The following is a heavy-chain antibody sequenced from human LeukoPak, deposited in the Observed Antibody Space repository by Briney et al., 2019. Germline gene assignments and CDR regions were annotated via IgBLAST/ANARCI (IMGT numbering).Heavy chain of an antibody. D-gene: IGHD1-26*01. V-gene: IGHV3-74*01. CDR2: INNDGSGT. CDR1: GFTFSNYW. CDR3: ARDQDGVGATIDY. J-gene: IGHJ4*02. Sequence: GGSLRLSCAASGFTFSNYWVLWVRQAPGKGLLWVSRINNDGSGTTYVDSVKGRFTISRDNAKNTLYLQMNSLRAEDTAVYYCARDQDGVGATIDYWGQGTLVTVPS.